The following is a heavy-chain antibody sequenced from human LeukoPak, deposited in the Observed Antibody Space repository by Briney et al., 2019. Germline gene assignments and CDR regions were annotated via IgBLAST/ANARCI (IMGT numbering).Heavy chain of an antibody. CDR2: ISGSGDST. D-gene: IGHD6-13*01. J-gene: IGHJ4*02. V-gene: IGHV3-23*01. CDR3: AKSRSSGSSSSNY. Sequence: PGGSLRLSCAASGFTFSNYAMSWVRQAPEKGLEWVSTISGSGDSTYFADSVKGRFTISRDNSNNTLYVQMNSLRAEDTAVYYCAKSRSSGSSSSNYWGQGTLVSVSS. CDR1: GFTFSNYA.